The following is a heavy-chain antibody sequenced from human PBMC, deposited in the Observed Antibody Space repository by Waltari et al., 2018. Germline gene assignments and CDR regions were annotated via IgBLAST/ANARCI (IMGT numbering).Heavy chain of an antibody. CDR3: ARDCSPGYISKFDY. J-gene: IGHJ4*02. CDR1: GYTFSNYY. V-gene: IGHV1-46*01. CDR2: SNPSGGTT. D-gene: IGHD5-18*01. Sequence: VLLVQSGAEVTKPGASVKLSCKASGYTFSNYYIHWVRQAPGQGLEWMGRSNPSGGTTRSAQKFQGRVTMTSDTSTSTVYMELSSLRSEDTAMYYCARDCSPGYISKFDYWGQGALVTVSS.